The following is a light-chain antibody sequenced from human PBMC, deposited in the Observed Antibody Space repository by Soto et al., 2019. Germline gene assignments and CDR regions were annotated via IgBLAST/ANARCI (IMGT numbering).Light chain of an antibody. Sequence: QSVLTQPASVSGSPGQSIAISCTGSSSDIGAYNYVSWYQHHPGKAPKLIIYDVTSRPSGVSSRFSGAKSGNAASLTISGLQPEDEADYFCALYTDYNPLVIFGGGTKLTVL. V-gene: IGLV2-14*01. CDR3: ALYTDYNPLVI. J-gene: IGLJ2*01. CDR1: SSDIGAYNY. CDR2: DVT.